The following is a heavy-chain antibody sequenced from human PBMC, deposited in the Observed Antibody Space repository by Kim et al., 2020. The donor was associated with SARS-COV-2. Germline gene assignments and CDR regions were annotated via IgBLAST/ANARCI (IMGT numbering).Heavy chain of an antibody. D-gene: IGHD1-26*01. J-gene: IGHJ5*02. CDR1: GGSISSSSYY. Sequence: SETLSLTCNVSGGSISSSSYYWGWLRQPPGKGLEWIGGIYYTGRTNYNPSLKGRFTISVDTSDNQFSLKVRSVTAADTAEYYCAQYSGSYYWNWFDHWG. V-gene: IGHV4-39*01. CDR2: IYYTGRT. CDR3: AQYSGSYYWNWFDH.